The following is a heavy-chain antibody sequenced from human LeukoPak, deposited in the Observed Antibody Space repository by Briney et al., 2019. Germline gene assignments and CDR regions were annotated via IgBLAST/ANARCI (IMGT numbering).Heavy chain of an antibody. D-gene: IGHD5-24*01. CDR1: GYTFTSYD. CDR3: ASVYKNGMDV. J-gene: IGHJ6*02. CDR2: LNPSGGSS. V-gene: IGHV1-46*01. Sequence: ASVKVSCKASGYTFTSYDINWVRQAPGQGLEWMGILNPSGGSSSYAQKFQGRATLTRATSTSTVYMELSSLRSEDTAVYYCASVYKNGMDVWGQGTTVIVSS.